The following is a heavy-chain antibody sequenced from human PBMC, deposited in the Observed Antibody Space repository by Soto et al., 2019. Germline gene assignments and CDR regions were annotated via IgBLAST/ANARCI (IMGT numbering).Heavy chain of an antibody. D-gene: IGHD2-2*01. CDR2: IYPGDSDT. CDR1: GYSFTTYW. CDR3: ARGSTSYYFDY. V-gene: IGHV5-51*01. Sequence: GESLKISCKGSGYSFTTYWIGWVRQMPGKGLEWMGMIYPGDSDTRYSPSFQGQVTISADKSITTAYLQWSSLKASDTAIYYCARGSTSYYFDYWGQGTQVTVSS. J-gene: IGHJ4*02.